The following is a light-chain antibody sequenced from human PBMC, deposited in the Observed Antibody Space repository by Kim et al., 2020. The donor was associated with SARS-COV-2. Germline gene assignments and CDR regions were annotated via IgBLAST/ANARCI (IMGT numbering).Light chain of an antibody. CDR2: EVS. Sequence: HSATTCCTTATSDDGSHNRVSMYQQPPRTAPQLMIYEVSSRPSGGPDRFSGAKYGNTAALTISGRQAEDEADYFCSTYTGSSTVVFGRGTQLTVL. CDR3: STYTGSSTVV. CDR1: TSDDGSHNR. J-gene: IGLJ2*01. V-gene: IGLV2-18*02.